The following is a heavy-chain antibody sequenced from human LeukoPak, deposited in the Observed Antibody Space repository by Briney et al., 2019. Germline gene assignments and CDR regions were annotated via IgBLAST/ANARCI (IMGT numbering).Heavy chain of an antibody. CDR1: GYTSTSFY. CDR3: ARDARHSYDTSGYYFPGDY. J-gene: IGHJ4*02. CDR2: INPSGGTT. D-gene: IGHD3-22*01. V-gene: IGHV1-46*01. Sequence: GASVKVSCKASGYTSTSFYIHWVRQAPGQGLEWMAIINPSGGTTRYAQKFQGRVTMTRDTSTSTVYMELSSLRSEDTAVYYCARDARHSYDTSGYYFPGDYWGQGTLVTVSS.